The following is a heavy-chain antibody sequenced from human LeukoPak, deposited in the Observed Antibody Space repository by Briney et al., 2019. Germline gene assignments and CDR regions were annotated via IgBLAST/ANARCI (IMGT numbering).Heavy chain of an antibody. D-gene: IGHD5-24*01. CDR2: IYYSGST. CDR1: GGSISSYY. V-gene: IGHV4-59*01. J-gene: IGHJ4*02. CDR3: ARDGYKYYFDY. Sequence: PSETLSLTYTVSGGSISSYYWSWIRQPPGKGLEWIGYIYYSGSTNYNPSLKSRVTISVDTSKNQFSLKLSSVTAADTAVYYCARDGYKYYFDYWGQGTLVTVSS.